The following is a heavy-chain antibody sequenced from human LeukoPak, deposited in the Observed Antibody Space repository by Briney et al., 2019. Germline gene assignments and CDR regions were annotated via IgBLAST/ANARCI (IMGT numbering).Heavy chain of an antibody. CDR2: IYYSGST. CDR1: GGSISSYY. V-gene: IGHV4-59*01. J-gene: IGHJ6*03. CDR3: ARGAAAAGTGYYYYYMDV. Sequence: SETLSLTCTVSGGSISSYYWSWIRQPPGKGLEWIGYIYYSGSTNYNPSLKSRVTISVDTSKNQFSLKLSSVTAADTAVYYCARGAAAAGTGYYYYYMDVWGKGTTVTVSS. D-gene: IGHD6-13*01.